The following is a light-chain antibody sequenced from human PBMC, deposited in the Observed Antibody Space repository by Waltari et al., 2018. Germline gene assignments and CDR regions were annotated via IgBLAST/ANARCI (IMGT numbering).Light chain of an antibody. CDR2: DDS. V-gene: IGLV3-21*03. Sequence: SYVLTQPPSVSVAPGNTATITCGVTNIRSTDVHWYQQKPGQAPMLVVHDDSDRPSGIPDRFSGSNSGNTATLTISRVEAGDEADYYCQVWDRSYDQWVFGGGTKLTVL. J-gene: IGLJ3*02. CDR3: QVWDRSYDQWV. CDR1: NIRSTD.